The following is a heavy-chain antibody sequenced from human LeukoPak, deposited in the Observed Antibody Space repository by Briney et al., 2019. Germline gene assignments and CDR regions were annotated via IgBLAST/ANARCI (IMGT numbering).Heavy chain of an antibody. J-gene: IGHJ4*02. CDR2: IYYSGST. CDR3: ARLTAIRFLEWLPHRYFDY. V-gene: IGHV4-39*01. CDR1: GGSISSSSYY. D-gene: IGHD3-3*01. Sequence: KTSETLSLTGTVSGGSISSSSYYWGWIRQPPGKGLEGFGSIYYSGSTYYNPSLNSRVTISVDTSKNQFSLKLSPVTAADTAVYYCARLTAIRFLEWLPHRYFDYWGQGTLVTVSS.